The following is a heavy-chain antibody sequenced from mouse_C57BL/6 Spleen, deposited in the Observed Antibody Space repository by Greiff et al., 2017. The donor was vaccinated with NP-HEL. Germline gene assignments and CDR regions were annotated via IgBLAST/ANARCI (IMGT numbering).Heavy chain of an antibody. CDR1: GFTFSSYG. CDR3: ARQYYDYGYFDY. D-gene: IGHD2-4*01. Sequence: EVNVVESGGDLVKPGGSLKLSCAASGFTFSSYGMSWVRQTPDKRLEWVATISSGGSYTYYPDSVKGRFTISSDKAKNTLYLQMSSLKSEDTAMYYCARQYYDYGYFDYWGQGTTLTVSS. V-gene: IGHV5-6*01. CDR2: ISSGGSYT. J-gene: IGHJ2*01.